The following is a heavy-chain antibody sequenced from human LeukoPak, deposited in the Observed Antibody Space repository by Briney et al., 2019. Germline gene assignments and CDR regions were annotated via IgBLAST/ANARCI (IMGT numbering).Heavy chain of an antibody. CDR3: AKDPDSGGYYTLHFDY. CDR2: ISSSSSYI. V-gene: IGHV3-21*04. D-gene: IGHD3-22*01. CDR1: GFTFSSYS. Sequence: GGSLRLSCAASGFTFSSYSMNWVRQAPGKGLEWVSSISSSSSYIYYADSVKGRLTISRDNAKNSLYLQMNSLRAEDTALYYCAKDPDSGGYYTLHFDYWGQGTLVTVSS. J-gene: IGHJ4*02.